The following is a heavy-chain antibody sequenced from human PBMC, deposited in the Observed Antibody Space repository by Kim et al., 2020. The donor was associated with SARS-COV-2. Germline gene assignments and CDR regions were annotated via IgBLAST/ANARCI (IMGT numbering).Heavy chain of an antibody. CDR3: SHGGLDV. CDR2: INHSGST. J-gene: IGHJ6*02. CDR1: GGSFSSYS. V-gene: IGHV4-34*01. Sequence: SETLSLTCAVYGGSFSSYSWSWIRQPPGKGLEWIGEINHSGSTNYNPSLKSRVTISVDTSKNQFSLRLRSVTAADTAVYYCSHGGLDVWGQGTTVTVSS.